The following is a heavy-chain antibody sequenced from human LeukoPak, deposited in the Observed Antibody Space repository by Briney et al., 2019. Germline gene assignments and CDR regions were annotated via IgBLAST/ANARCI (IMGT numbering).Heavy chain of an antibody. CDR2: INPNSGGT. V-gene: IGHV1-2*02. D-gene: IGHD6-13*01. CDR1: GYTFTGYY. CDR3: ARVTRRIAAAGLLLDY. J-gene: IGHJ4*02. Sequence: ASVKVSCKASGYTFTGYYMHWVRQAPGQGLEWMGWINPNSGGTNYAQKFQGRVTMTRDTSISTAYMELSRLRSDDTAVYYCARVTRRIAAAGLLLDYWGQGTLVTVSS.